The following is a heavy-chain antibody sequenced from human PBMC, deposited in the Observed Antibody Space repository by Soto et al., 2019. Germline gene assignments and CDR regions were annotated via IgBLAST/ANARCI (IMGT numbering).Heavy chain of an antibody. D-gene: IGHD2-2*01. Sequence: PGGSLRLSCAASGFTFSHAWMSWVRQAPGKGLEWVGRIKSKADGETKDYGAPVRGRFTISRDDSQDILYLHMNSLSIEDTAVYYCCVIKRREPSSTSGYXFDPWGPGTLVTVSS. CDR1: GFTFSHAW. CDR2: IKSKADGETK. CDR3: CVIKRREPSSTSGYXFDP. J-gene: IGHJ5*02. V-gene: IGHV3-15*01.